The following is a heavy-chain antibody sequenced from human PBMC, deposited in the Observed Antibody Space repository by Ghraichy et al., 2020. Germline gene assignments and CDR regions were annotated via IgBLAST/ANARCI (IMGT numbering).Heavy chain of an antibody. CDR3: ARDSSSRLRTSRPDL. V-gene: IGHV3-48*02. D-gene: IGHD4-17*01. Sequence: LSLTCAASGFTFSSYDMNWVRQAPGRGLEWISYISSTSSHIYYAHSVKVRFTISRDDGRNSLYLQMHSLRDEDTAVYYCARDSSSRLRTSRPDLWGQGTLVTVSS. J-gene: IGHJ5*02. CDR1: GFTFSSYD. CDR2: ISSTSSHI.